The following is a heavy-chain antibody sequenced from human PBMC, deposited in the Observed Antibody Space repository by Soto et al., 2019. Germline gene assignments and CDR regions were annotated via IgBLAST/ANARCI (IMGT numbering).Heavy chain of an antibody. Sequence: QVQLVESGGGVVQPGRSLRLSCAASGFTFSSYGMHWVRQAPGKGLEWVAVISYDGSKKYYADSVKGRFTISRDNSKNTLYLQMNSLRAEDTAVYYCAKSTYNGYPVDYWGQGTLVTVSS. CDR3: AKSTYNGYPVDY. CDR1: GFTFSSYG. V-gene: IGHV3-30*18. D-gene: IGHD5-12*01. CDR2: ISYDGSKK. J-gene: IGHJ4*02.